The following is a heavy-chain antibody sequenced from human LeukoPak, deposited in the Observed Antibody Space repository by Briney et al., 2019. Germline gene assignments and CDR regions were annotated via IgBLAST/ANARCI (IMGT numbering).Heavy chain of an antibody. V-gene: IGHV3-23*01. CDR1: GFTFSSYA. D-gene: IGHD3-22*01. CDR3: ARGRSSGPYFFDY. J-gene: IGHJ4*02. CDR2: ISGSGGST. Sequence: PGGSLRLSCAASGFTFSSYAMNWVRQAPGKGLEWVSAISGSGGSTYYADSVKGRFTISRDNSKNTLYLQMNSLRADDTAVYYCARGRSSGPYFFDYWGQGTLVTVSS.